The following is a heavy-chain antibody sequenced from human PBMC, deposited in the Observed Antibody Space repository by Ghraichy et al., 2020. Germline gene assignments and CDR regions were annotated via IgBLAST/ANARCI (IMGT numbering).Heavy chain of an antibody. CDR3: VREGYYDPRGPPTFYFDY. Sequence: GGSLRLSCEGSGFTFSSYVIHWVRQAPGKGLEWVAVMSSDGGTKIFADSVKGRFTISRDNRKNTLYLQMNSLRAEDTAVYSCVREGYYDPRGPPTFYFDYWGRGTLVSVSS. J-gene: IGHJ4*02. D-gene: IGHD3-22*01. V-gene: IGHV3-30*04. CDR2: MSSDGGTK. CDR1: GFTFSSYV.